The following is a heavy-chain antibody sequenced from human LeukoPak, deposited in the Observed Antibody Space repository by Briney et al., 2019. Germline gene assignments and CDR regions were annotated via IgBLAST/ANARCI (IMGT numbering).Heavy chain of an antibody. CDR2: IYYSGST. D-gene: IGHD6-19*01. J-gene: IGHJ4*02. CDR3: ARRVYSSGWYVFDY. CDR1: GGSISSSSYY. V-gene: IGHV4-39*01. Sequence: SETLSLTCTVSGGSISSSSYYWGWIRQPPGKGLEWIGSIYYSGSTYYNPSLKSRVTISVDTSKNQFSLKLSSVTAADTAVYYCARRVYSSGWYVFDYWGQGTLVSVFS.